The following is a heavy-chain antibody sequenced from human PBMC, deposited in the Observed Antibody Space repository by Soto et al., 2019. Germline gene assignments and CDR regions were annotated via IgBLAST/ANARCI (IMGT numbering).Heavy chain of an antibody. CDR2: INHSGST. Sequence: SETLSLTCAVYGGSFSGYYWSWIRQPPGKGLEWIGEINHSGSTNYNPSLKSRVTISVDTSKNQFSLKLSSVTAADTAVYYCARKKPYYYGSGSYWDYYGMDVWGQGTTVTVS. CDR3: ARKKPYYYGSGSYWDYYGMDV. V-gene: IGHV4-34*01. D-gene: IGHD3-10*01. CDR1: GGSFSGYY. J-gene: IGHJ6*02.